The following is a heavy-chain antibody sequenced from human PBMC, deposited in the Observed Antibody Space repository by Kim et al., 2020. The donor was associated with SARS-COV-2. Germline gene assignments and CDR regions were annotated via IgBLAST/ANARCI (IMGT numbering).Heavy chain of an antibody. CDR3: AALDTAHVPGGI. CDR1: GFSFGNDW. J-gene: IGHJ4*02. D-gene: IGHD3-10*02. CDR2: KKGDGSEA. V-gene: IGHV3-7*01. Sequence: GGSLRLSCVVSGFSFGNDWMSWVRQAPGKGLEWVAMKKGDGSEAYYVDSVKGRFTMSRDNAKNSLYLQMSSLRTEDTAIYYCAALDTAHVPGGIWGQGTLVSVSS.